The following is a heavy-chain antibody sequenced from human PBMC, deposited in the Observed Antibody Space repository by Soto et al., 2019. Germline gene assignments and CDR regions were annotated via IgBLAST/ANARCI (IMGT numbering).Heavy chain of an antibody. V-gene: IGHV4-39*01. J-gene: IGHJ4*02. Sequence: SETLSLTCTVSGGSTSSSSYYWGWIRQPPGKGLEWIGSIYYSGSTYYNPSLKSRVTISVDTSKNQFSLKLSSVTAADTAVYYCARIPYYYDSSPIGHWGQGTLVTVSS. D-gene: IGHD3-22*01. CDR3: ARIPYYYDSSPIGH. CDR2: IYYSGST. CDR1: GGSTSSSSYY.